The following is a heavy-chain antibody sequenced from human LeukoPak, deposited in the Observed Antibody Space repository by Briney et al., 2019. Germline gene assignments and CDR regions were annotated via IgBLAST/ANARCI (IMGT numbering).Heavy chain of an antibody. CDR2: IYYSGST. CDR1: GGSISSYY. Sequence: SETLSLTCTVSGGSISSYYWSWIRQPPGKGLEWIGYIYYSGSTNYNPSLKSRVTISVDTSKNQFSLKLSSVTAADTAVYYCARAGYCSSTSCWAWFDPWGQGTLVTVSS. V-gene: IGHV4-59*01. D-gene: IGHD2-2*01. CDR3: ARAGYCSSTSCWAWFDP. J-gene: IGHJ5*02.